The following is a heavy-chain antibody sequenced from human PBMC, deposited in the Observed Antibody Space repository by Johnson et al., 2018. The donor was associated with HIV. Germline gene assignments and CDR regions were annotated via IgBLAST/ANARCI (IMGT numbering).Heavy chain of an antibody. Sequence: QVQLVESGGGLVKPGGSLRLSCAASGFTFSDYYMTWIRQAPGKGLEWISYISKSGSTIYYADSVKGRFTISRDISKNTLYLQMNSLRAEDTAVYYCAKDKLGSSSFAFDIWGQGTMVTVSS. J-gene: IGHJ3*02. CDR3: AKDKLGSSSFAFDI. CDR2: ISKSGSTI. CDR1: GFTFSDYY. D-gene: IGHD6-13*01. V-gene: IGHV3-11*04.